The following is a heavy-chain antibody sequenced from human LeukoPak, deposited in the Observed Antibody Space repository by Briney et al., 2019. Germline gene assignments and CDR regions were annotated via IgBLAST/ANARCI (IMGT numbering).Heavy chain of an antibody. D-gene: IGHD3-10*01. CDR3: ARQSRDGSKTRGYYFDY. J-gene: IGHJ4*02. Sequence: GESLKISFQVSGYRFTNYWIGWVRQMPGKGLESMGIIYPADSDTTYSPSFQGQVTISADNSISTVYLQWSSLKASDTAMYYCARQSRDGSKTRGYYFDYWGQGTLVTVSS. V-gene: IGHV5-51*01. CDR1: GYRFTNYW. CDR2: IYPADSDT.